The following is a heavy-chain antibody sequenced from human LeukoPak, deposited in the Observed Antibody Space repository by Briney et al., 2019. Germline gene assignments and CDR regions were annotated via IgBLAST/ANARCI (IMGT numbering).Heavy chain of an antibody. Sequence: GGSLRLSCAASGFTFSSYAMHWVRQAPGKGLEYVSAISSNGGSTYYANSVKGRFTISRDNSKNTLYLQMGSLRAEDMAVYYCARANSAVARNHQFYYYYYMDVWGKGTTVTVSS. J-gene: IGHJ6*03. CDR3: ARANSAVARNHQFYYYYYMDV. CDR2: ISSNGGST. CDR1: GFTFSSYA. D-gene: IGHD6-19*01. V-gene: IGHV3-64*01.